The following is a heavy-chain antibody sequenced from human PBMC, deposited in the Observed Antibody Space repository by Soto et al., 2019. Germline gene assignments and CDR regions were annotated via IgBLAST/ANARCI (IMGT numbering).Heavy chain of an antibody. CDR3: AIDSGYMRLADY. Sequence: PSETLSLTCAVYGGSSVGYYWIFIRQPPGKWLEWIVEINHSGSTNYNPSLKSRVTISVDTSKNQFSLKLSSVTAADTAVYYCAIDSGYMRLADYWGQGTLVTVSS. V-gene: IGHV4-34*01. D-gene: IGHD3-22*01. CDR1: GGSSVGYY. CDR2: INHSGST. J-gene: IGHJ4*02.